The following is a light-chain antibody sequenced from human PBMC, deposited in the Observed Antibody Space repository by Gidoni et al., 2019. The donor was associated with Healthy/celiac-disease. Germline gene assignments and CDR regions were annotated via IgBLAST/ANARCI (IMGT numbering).Light chain of an antibody. Sequence: DIQMTQSPSSLSASVGDRVTITCRASQSISNYLNWYQQKPGKAPKLLIYAASSLQSGVPSRFSGSGSGTDFTLTISSLQPEDFATYYCQQSYSTPPAYSFGQGTKLEIK. V-gene: IGKV1-39*01. CDR3: QQSYSTPPAYS. J-gene: IGKJ2*03. CDR1: QSISNY. CDR2: AAS.